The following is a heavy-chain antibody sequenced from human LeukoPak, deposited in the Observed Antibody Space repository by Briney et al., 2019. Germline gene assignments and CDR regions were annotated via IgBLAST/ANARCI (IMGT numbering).Heavy chain of an antibody. CDR3: ARGHMLTGYYNFAWFDP. Sequence: GGSLRLSCAASGFTFSSYDMHWVRQPTGKGLEWVSAIGTAGDTYYSHSVKGRFTISRENAKNSLYLHMNSLSAGATAVYFCARGHMLTGYYNFAWFDPWGQGTLVTVSS. J-gene: IGHJ5*02. CDR2: IGTAGDT. D-gene: IGHD3-9*01. V-gene: IGHV3-13*01. CDR1: GFTFSSYD.